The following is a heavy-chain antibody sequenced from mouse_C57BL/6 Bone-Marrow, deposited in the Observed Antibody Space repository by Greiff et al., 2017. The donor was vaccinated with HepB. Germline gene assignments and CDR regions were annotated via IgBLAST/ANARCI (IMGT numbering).Heavy chain of an antibody. D-gene: IGHD1-1*01. CDR1: GYAFSSSW. CDR2: IYPGDGDT. Sequence: VKLMESGPELVKPGASVKISCKASGYAFSSSWMNWVKQRPGKGLEWIGRIYPGDGDTNYNGKFKGKATLTADKSSSTAYMQLSSLTSEDSAVYFCARPITTVVAHFDVWGTGTTVTVSS. V-gene: IGHV1-82*01. CDR3: ARPITTVVAHFDV. J-gene: IGHJ1*03.